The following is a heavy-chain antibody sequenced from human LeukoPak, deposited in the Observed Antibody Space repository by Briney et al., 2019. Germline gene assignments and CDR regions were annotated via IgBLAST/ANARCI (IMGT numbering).Heavy chain of an antibody. Sequence: GGSLRLSCAASGFTFGDYYMSWIRQAPGKGLEWVSYISSSSSYTNYADSVKGRFTISRDNAKNSLYLQMNSLRAEDTAVYYCASDHRPYSSSPRWFDPWGQGTLVTVSS. CDR1: GFTFGDYY. V-gene: IGHV3-11*06. D-gene: IGHD6-13*01. CDR3: ASDHRPYSSSPRWFDP. J-gene: IGHJ5*02. CDR2: ISSSSSYT.